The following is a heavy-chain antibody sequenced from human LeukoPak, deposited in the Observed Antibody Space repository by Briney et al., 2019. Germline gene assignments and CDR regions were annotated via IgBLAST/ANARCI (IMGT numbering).Heavy chain of an antibody. J-gene: IGHJ6*03. CDR3: AKEVVTAPYYYYYMDV. V-gene: IGHV3-30*02. D-gene: IGHD4-23*01. Sequence: GGSLRLSCAASGFTFSSYGMHWVRQAPGKGLEWVAFIRYDESNKYYADSVKGRFTISRDNSKNTLYLQMNSLRAEDTAVYYCAKEVVTAPYYYYYMDVWGKGTTVTVSS. CDR1: GFTFSSYG. CDR2: IRYDESNK.